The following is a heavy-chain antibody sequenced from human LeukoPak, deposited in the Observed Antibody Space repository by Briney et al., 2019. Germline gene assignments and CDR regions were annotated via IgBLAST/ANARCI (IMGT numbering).Heavy chain of an antibody. V-gene: IGHV3-23*01. D-gene: IGHD3-9*01. CDR3: AKWGDYDVLTGYYVSDY. J-gene: IGHJ4*02. CDR2: ITGSGSGI. CDR1: GFTFSNYA. Sequence: GASLRLSCAAPGFTFSNYAMSWVRQAPGKGLEWVSAITGSGSGIYYADSMKSRFTISRDNSKNTLYPQINSLRAEDTAVYYCAKWGDYDVLTGYYVSDYWGQGTLVTVSS.